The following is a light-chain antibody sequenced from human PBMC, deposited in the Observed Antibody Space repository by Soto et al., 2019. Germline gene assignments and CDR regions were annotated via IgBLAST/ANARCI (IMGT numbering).Light chain of an antibody. V-gene: IGLV2-14*01. CDR2: DVS. CDR1: SSDVGGYDY. Sequence: QSVLTQPASVSGSPGQSITISCTGTSSDVGGYDYVSWHQQHPGKAPKVMIYDVSNRPSGISNRFSGSKSGNTASLTISGLQAEDEADYYCSSYSSSSTLYVFGTGTKVTVL. J-gene: IGLJ1*01. CDR3: SSYSSSSTLYV.